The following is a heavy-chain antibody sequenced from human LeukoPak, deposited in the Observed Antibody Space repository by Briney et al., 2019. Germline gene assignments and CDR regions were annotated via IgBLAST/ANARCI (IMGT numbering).Heavy chain of an antibody. Sequence: SETLSLTCTVSGGSISRGGYYWSWLRQHPGKGREWFGYIYYSGSTYYNPSLKSRVTIAVDTSKNQFSLKLSSVTAADTAVYYCARGHVGLMVITTWGQGTLVTVSS. D-gene: IGHD3-22*01. CDR2: IYYSGST. V-gene: IGHV4-31*03. CDR3: ARGHVGLMVITT. J-gene: IGHJ5*02. CDR1: GGSISRGGYY.